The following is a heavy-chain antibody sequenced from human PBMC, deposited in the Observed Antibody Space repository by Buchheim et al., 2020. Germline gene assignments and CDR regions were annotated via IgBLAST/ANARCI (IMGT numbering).Heavy chain of an antibody. Sequence: QVQLVQSGAEVKKPGASVKVSCKASGYTFTGYYMHWVRQAPGQGLEWMGWINPNSGGTNYAQKFQGRVTMTRDTSISPAYMEPSRLRSDDTAVYYCARDWETAKNYYYYGMDVWGQGTT. CDR1: GYTFTGYY. J-gene: IGHJ6*02. V-gene: IGHV1-2*02. CDR2: INPNSGGT. D-gene: IGHD2-21*02. CDR3: ARDWETAKNYYYYGMDV.